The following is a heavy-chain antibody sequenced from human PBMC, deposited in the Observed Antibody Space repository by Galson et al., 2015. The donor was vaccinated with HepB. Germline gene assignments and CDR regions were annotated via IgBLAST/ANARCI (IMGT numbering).Heavy chain of an antibody. Sequence: SCKVSGYTFTDYYMHWVQQAPGKGLEWMGLVDPEDGETIYAEKFQGRVTITADTSTGTAYMELSSLRSEDTAVYYCATGRGIAAAGNVREVWFDPWGQGTLVTVSS. V-gene: IGHV1-69-2*01. CDR3: ATGRGIAAAGNVREVWFDP. CDR2: VDPEDGET. D-gene: IGHD6-13*01. CDR1: GYTFTDYY. J-gene: IGHJ5*02.